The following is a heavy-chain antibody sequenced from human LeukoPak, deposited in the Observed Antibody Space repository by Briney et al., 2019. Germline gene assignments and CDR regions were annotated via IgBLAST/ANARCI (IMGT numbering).Heavy chain of an antibody. CDR3: ARSYYGSGSYYLS. J-gene: IGHJ5*02. D-gene: IGHD3-10*01. Sequence: GASVKVSCKASGHTFTGYYMHWVRQAPGQGLEWLGWINPNGGGTNYAQKFQGRVTMTRDTSISTAYMELSRLRSDDTAVYYCARSYYGSGSYYLSWGQGTLVTVSS. CDR1: GHTFTGYY. CDR2: INPNGGGT. V-gene: IGHV1-2*02.